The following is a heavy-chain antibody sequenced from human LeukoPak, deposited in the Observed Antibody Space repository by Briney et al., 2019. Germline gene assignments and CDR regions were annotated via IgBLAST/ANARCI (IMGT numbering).Heavy chain of an antibody. D-gene: IGHD4-17*01. CDR1: GGSISSSSYY. J-gene: IGHJ2*01. Sequence: PSETLSLTCTVSGGSISSSSYYWCWLRQPPGKGLEWIGSIYYSGTNHYNPSLKSRVTISVDTSKNQFSLKLRSVTAADTAVYYCGRDYGDYPYWYFDPWGRGTVVTVSS. CDR3: GRDYGDYPYWYFDP. CDR2: IYYSGTN. V-gene: IGHV4-39*01.